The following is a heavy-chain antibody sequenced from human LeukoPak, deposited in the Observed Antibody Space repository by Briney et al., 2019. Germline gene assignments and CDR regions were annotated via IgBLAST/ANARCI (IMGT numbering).Heavy chain of an antibody. Sequence: GGSLRLSCAASGFTFSSYGMHWVRQAPGKGLEWVAVISYDGSNKYYADSVKGRFTISRDNSKNTLYLQMNSLKIEDTAVYYCTCPIEICPGGWGQGTLVTVSS. V-gene: IGHV3-30*03. CDR2: ISYDGSNK. CDR3: TCPIEICPGG. D-gene: IGHD5-24*01. J-gene: IGHJ4*02. CDR1: GFTFSSYG.